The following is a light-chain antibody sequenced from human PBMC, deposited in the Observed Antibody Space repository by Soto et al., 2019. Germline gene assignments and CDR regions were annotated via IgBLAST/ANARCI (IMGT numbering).Light chain of an antibody. CDR2: GAS. CDR3: QQYNNWPPWT. V-gene: IGKV3-15*01. Sequence: EVVMTQSPATLSVSPGERATLSCRASQSVSSNLAWYQQKPGQAPRLLIYGASTRATGIPARFSGSGSGTEFPLTISSLQSEAFAVYYCQQYNNWPPWTLGQGTKVEIK. J-gene: IGKJ1*01. CDR1: QSVSSN.